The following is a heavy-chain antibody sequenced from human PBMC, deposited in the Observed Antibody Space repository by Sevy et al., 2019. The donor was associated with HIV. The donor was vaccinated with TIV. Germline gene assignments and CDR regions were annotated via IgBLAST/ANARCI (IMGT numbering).Heavy chain of an antibody. CDR1: GFTFSSYG. CDR2: ISYDGSNK. D-gene: IGHD5-18*01. V-gene: IGHV3-30*18. CDR3: AKDVARKWQLWLGFYFDY. J-gene: IGHJ4*02. Sequence: GGSLRLSCAASGFTFSSYGMHWVHQAPGKGLEWVAVISYDGSNKYYADSVKGRFTISRDNSKNTLYLQMNSLRAEDTAVYYCAKDVARKWQLWLGFYFDYWGQGTLVTVSS.